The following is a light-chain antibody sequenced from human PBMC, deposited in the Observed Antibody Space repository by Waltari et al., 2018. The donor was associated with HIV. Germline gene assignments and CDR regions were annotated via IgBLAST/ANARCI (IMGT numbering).Light chain of an antibody. CDR3: QQYNNRPPWT. Sequence: EIVMTQSPATLSVSPGERATLPCRASQSVSSNLAWYQQKPGQTPRLLIYCASTRAIGIPARWSGSGSGTEFTLTISSLQSEDFAVYYCQQYNNRPPWTFGQGTKVEIK. J-gene: IGKJ1*01. V-gene: IGKV3D-15*01. CDR2: CAS. CDR1: QSVSSN.